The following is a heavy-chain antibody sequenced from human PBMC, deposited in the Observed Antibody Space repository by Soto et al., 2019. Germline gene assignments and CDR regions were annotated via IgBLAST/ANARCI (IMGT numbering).Heavy chain of an antibody. J-gene: IGHJ4*02. CDR1: GYTFTGYR. D-gene: IGHD1-26*01. Sequence: QVQLVQSGAEVKKPGASVKVSCKTSGYTFTGYRVHWVRQAPGQGLEWMGWIHPNSGGTSYAQKFQGRVTMTRDTSISTAYMELSRLRSDDTAVYYCARILSEEVGALHYWGQGTLVTVSS. CDR2: IHPNSGGT. CDR3: ARILSEEVGALHY. V-gene: IGHV1-2*02.